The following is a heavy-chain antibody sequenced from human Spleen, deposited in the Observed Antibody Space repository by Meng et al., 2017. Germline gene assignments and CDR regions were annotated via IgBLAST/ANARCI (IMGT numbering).Heavy chain of an antibody. CDR1: GFTFNTYS. CDR3: VRENYYGSGRLGAFDV. D-gene: IGHD3-10*01. J-gene: IGHJ3*01. CDR2: ISSDGNTE. V-gene: IGHV3-30*03. Sequence: GESLKISCAASGFTFNTYSMNWVRQASGKGLEWVAVISSDGNTEYYADSVKGRFTISRDNSKNTLYLQINSLRAEDTAVYYCVRENYYGSGRLGAFDVWGQGTTVTVSS.